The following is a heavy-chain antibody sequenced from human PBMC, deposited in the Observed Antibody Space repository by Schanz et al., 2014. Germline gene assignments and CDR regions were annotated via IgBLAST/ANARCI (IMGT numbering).Heavy chain of an antibody. CDR1: GFTFSASA. CDR2: INSDGTTT. V-gene: IGHV3-74*01. CDR3: AKDVRPVANTVHFYYMDV. Sequence: EVRLVESGGGLVQPGGSLRLSCVASGFTFSASAMHWVRQAPGQGLEWVSHINSDGTTTTYADSVKGRFTISRDNAENTLYLQMNSLRAEDTAVYYCAKDVRPVANTVHFYYMDVWGQGTTVTVSS. J-gene: IGHJ6*02. D-gene: IGHD6-19*01.